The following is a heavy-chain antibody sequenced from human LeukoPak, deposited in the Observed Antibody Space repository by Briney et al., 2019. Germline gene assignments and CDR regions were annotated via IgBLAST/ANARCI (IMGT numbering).Heavy chain of an antibody. Sequence: PGGSLRLSCVVSGFPFSSYAMSWVRQALGKGLEWVSGISGSGDDTYYAASVKGRFIVSRDTSKNTLYLQMNSLRAEDTAVYYCAKDPLNTLMVSPTFDYWGQGTLVTVSS. D-gene: IGHD5-18*01. CDR1: GFPFSSYA. CDR2: ISGSGDDT. J-gene: IGHJ4*02. CDR3: AKDPLNTLMVSPTFDY. V-gene: IGHV3-23*01.